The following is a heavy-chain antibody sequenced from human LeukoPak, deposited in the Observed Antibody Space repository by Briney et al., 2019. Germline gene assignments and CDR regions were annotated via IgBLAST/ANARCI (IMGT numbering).Heavy chain of an antibody. CDR3: ARAGTSIRGIKVY. CDR2: IKQDGSEK. D-gene: IGHD3-10*01. J-gene: IGHJ4*02. CDR1: RFTFSSYW. Sequence: PGGSLRLSCAASRFTFSSYWMSWVRQAPGKGLEWVANIKQDGSEKYYVDSVKGRFTISRDNARNFLYLQMNSLRAEDTAVYYCARAGTSIRGIKVYWGQGTLVTVPS. V-gene: IGHV3-7*03.